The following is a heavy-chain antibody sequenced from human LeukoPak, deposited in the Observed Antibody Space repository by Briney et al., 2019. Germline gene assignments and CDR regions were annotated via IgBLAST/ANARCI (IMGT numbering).Heavy chain of an antibody. J-gene: IGHJ5*02. CDR3: ARGSAAITGRGWFDP. D-gene: IGHD2-2*02. Sequence: PGRSLRLSCAASGFTFNDHAMYWVRQAPGKGLEWVSSISSSSSYIYYADSVKGRFTISRDNAKNSLYLQMNSLRAEDTAVYYCARGSAAITGRGWFDPWGQGTLVTVSS. CDR2: ISSSSSYI. CDR1: GFTFNDHA. V-gene: IGHV3-21*01.